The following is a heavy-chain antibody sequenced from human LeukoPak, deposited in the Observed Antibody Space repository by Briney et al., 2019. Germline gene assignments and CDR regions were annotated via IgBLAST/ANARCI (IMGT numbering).Heavy chain of an antibody. CDR1: GYTFTSCA. J-gene: IGHJ4*02. CDR2: INPNHGDT. CDR3: ARSPHILTGENFDY. D-gene: IGHD3-9*01. Sequence: ASVKVSCKASGYTFTSCAISWVRQAPGQGLEWMGWINPNHGDTNYAQKFQDRVSMTRDTSISTAYMHLSRLRSADTAVYYCARSPHILTGENFDYWGQGTLLTVSS. V-gene: IGHV1-2*02.